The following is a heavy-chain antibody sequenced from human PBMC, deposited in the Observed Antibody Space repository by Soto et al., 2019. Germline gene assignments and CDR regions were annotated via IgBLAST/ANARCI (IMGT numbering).Heavy chain of an antibody. CDR2: ISAYNGNT. CDR3: ARDPGDSSGYYYGYYYYYGMDV. V-gene: IGHV1-18*01. CDR1: GYTFTSYG. J-gene: IGHJ6*02. Sequence: ASVKVSCKASGYTFTSYGISWVRQAPGQGLEWMGWISAYNGNTNYAQKLQGRVTMTTDTSTSTAYMELRSLRSDDTVVYYCARDPGDSSGYYYGYYYYYGMDVWGQGTTVTVSS. D-gene: IGHD3-22*01.